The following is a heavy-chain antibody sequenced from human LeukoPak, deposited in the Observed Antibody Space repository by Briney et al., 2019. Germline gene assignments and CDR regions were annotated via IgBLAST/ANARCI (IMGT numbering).Heavy chain of an antibody. CDR1: GDSLGSYY. CDR3: ARDPYYDILTGYLIRGAFDI. D-gene: IGHD3-9*01. Sequence: SETLSLTCTVSGDSLGSYYWSWIRQSAGKGLEWIGRIYSSGTTDYNPSLKSRVTMSVDTSKNQFSLKLNSVTAADTAVYYCARDPYYDILTGYLIRGAFDIWGLGTVVTVSS. V-gene: IGHV4-4*07. CDR2: IYSSGTT. J-gene: IGHJ3*02.